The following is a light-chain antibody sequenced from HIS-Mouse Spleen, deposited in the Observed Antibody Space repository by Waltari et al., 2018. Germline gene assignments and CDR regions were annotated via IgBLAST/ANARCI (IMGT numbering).Light chain of an antibody. V-gene: IGKV1-9*01. J-gene: IGKJ4*01. Sequence: DIQLTQSPSFLSASVGDRVTIPCRSRQGISSYLAWYQQKPGKAPKLLIYAASTLQSGVPSRFGGSGSGTEFTLTISSLQPEDFATYYCQQLNSYPQETFGGGTKVEIK. CDR1: QGISSY. CDR3: QQLNSYPQET. CDR2: AAS.